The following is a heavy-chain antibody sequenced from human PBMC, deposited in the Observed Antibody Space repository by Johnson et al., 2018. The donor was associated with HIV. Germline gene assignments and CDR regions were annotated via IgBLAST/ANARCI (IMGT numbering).Heavy chain of an antibody. J-gene: IGHJ3*02. CDR2: ISYDGSNK. CDR3: ARVSKYYDSIRGAFDI. Sequence: QVQLVESGGGVVQPGRSLRLSCPASGFTFSNYAMHWVRQAPGTGLEWVAVISYDGSNKYYADSVKGRFTISRDNSKNTLYLQMNSLRAEDTAVYYCARVSKYYDSIRGAFDIWGQGTMVTVSS. CDR1: GFTFSNYA. D-gene: IGHD3-22*01. V-gene: IGHV3-30-3*01.